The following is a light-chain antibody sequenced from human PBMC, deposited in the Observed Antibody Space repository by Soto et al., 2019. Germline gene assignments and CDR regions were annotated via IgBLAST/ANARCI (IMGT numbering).Light chain of an antibody. V-gene: IGKV3-20*01. J-gene: IGKJ1*01. Sequence: EIVLTQSPGTLSLSPGERATLSCGASQSVSNNYLSWYQQKPGQAPRLLIYGASSRATGIPDRFSGSGSATDFTLTISRLEPEDFAVYYCQQYGNSPWTFGEGTKVDIK. CDR3: QQYGNSPWT. CDR1: QSVSNNY. CDR2: GAS.